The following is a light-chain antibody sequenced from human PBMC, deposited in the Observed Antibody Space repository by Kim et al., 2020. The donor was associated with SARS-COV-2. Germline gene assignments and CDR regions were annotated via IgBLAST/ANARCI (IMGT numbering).Light chain of an antibody. CDR2: QAS. CDR3: QQYRSYPWT. J-gene: IGKJ1*01. Sequence: DIQMTQSPSTLSASVGDTVTITCRASRNVDTYLAWYQQKPGKAPKLLIYQASTLKSGVPSRFSGSGSGTEFTLTTGSLQPDDFATYYCQQYRSYPWTFGQGTKVDIK. CDR1: RNVDTY. V-gene: IGKV1-5*03.